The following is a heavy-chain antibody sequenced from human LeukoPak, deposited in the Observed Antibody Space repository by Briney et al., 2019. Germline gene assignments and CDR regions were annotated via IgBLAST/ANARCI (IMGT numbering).Heavy chain of an antibody. Sequence: PSETLSLTCTVSGGSISSYYWSWIRQPPGKGLEWIGYIYYSGSTNYNPSLKSRVTISVDTSKNQFSLKLSSVTAADTAVYYCAGGGWYGRYFDCWGQGTLVTVSS. V-gene: IGHV4-59*08. CDR1: GGSISSYY. D-gene: IGHD6-19*01. J-gene: IGHJ4*02. CDR3: AGGGWYGRYFDC. CDR2: IYYSGST.